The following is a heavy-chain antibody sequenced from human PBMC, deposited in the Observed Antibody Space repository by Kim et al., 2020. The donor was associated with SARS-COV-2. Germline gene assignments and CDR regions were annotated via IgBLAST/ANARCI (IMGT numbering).Heavy chain of an antibody. CDR3: ARAHWSRIAADYYYYGMDV. V-gene: IGHV1-69*02. D-gene: IGHD6-6*01. CDR1: GGTFSSYT. J-gene: IGHJ6*02. CDR2: IIPILGIA. Sequence: SVKVSCKASGGTFSSYTISWVRQAPGQGLEWMGRIIPILGIANYAQKFQGRVTITADKSTSTAYMELSSLRSEDTAVYYCARAHWSRIAADYYYYGMDVWGQGTTVTVSS.